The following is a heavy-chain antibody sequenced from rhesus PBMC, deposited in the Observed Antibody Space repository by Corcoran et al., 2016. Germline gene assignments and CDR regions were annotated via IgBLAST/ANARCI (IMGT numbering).Heavy chain of an antibody. CDR1: GCTFGNYW. CDR3: TRDRLDV. V-gene: IGHV3-16*02. Sequence: EVQLVESGGGLVQPGGSLRRPCEASGCTFGNYWMSGGRQAPGEGLDWVGRIKNKADSGTAAYAESVKGRFTISSDDSKNTLYLQMNSLKTEDTAVYYCTRDRLDVWGPGVLVTVSS. J-gene: IGHJ5-1*01. CDR2: IKNKADSGTA.